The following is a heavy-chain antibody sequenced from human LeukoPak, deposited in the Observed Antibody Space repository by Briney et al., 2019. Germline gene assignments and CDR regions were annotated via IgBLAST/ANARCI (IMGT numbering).Heavy chain of an antibody. Sequence: GASVKVSCKASGFIFTGYFMHWVRQAPGQGLEYMGWINLNSGGTKFAQGFQGRVSMTSDTSIGVVYMELSSLRSDDTAVYYCSRDRSSGWPTTVDHWGQGTLVTVSS. CDR1: GFIFTGYF. D-gene: IGHD6-19*01. J-gene: IGHJ4*02. CDR2: INLNSGGT. V-gene: IGHV1-2*02. CDR3: SRDRSSGWPTTVDH.